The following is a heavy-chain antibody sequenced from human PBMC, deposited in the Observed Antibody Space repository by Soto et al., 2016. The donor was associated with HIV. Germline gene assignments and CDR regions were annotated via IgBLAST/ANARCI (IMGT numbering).Heavy chain of an antibody. Sequence: EVQLVESGGGLVQPGGSLRLSCAASGFTFSSYWMHWVRQAPGKGLVWVSRINSDGSSTSYADSVKGRFTISRDNAKNTLYLQMNSLRAEDTAVYYCARPRGGWVATISPSWAFDIWGQGTMVTVSS. CDR3: ARPRGGWVATISPSWAFDI. CDR1: GFTFSSYW. V-gene: IGHV3-74*01. D-gene: IGHD5-12*01. CDR2: INSDGSST. J-gene: IGHJ3*02.